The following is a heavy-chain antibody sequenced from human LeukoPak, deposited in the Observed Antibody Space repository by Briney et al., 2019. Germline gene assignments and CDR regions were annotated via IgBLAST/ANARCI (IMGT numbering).Heavy chain of an antibody. J-gene: IGHJ5*02. CDR2: MNPNSGNT. V-gene: IGHV1-8*01. D-gene: IGHD3-3*01. CDR3: ASTPSITIFGVVHDNWFDP. CDR1: GYTFTSYD. Sequence: ATVKVSCKASGYTFTSYDINWVRQATGQGLEWMGRMNPNSGNTGYAQKFQGRVTMTRNTSISTAYMELSSLRSEDTAVYYCASTPSITIFGVVHDNWFDPWGQGTLVTVSS.